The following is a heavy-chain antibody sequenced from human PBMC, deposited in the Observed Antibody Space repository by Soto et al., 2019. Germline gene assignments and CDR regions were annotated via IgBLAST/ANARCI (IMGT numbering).Heavy chain of an antibody. Sequence: QVQLVQSGAEVKKPGASVKVSCKASGYTFTSYDINWVRQATGQGLEWMGWMNPNSGNTGYAQKFQGRVTMTRNTSKGTAYMELSSLRSEDTAVYYCARSFAAVSLGWFAPWGQGTLVTVSS. CDR3: ARSFAAVSLGWFAP. J-gene: IGHJ5*02. V-gene: IGHV1-8*01. CDR2: MNPNSGNT. CDR1: GYTFTSYD. D-gene: IGHD6-13*01.